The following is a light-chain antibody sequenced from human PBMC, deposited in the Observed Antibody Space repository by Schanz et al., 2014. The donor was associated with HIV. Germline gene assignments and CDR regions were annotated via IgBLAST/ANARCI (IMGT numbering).Light chain of an antibody. J-gene: IGKJ5*01. Sequence: ETVLTQSPGSLSLSPGERATLSCRASQSLGGSQLAWYQHKPGQAPRLLIYSASDRATGIPDRFSGGGSGTDFTLTIIRLEPEDFAVYYCQQYGTSLITFGQGTRLEI. V-gene: IGKV3-20*01. CDR3: QQYGTSLIT. CDR1: QSLGGSQ. CDR2: SAS.